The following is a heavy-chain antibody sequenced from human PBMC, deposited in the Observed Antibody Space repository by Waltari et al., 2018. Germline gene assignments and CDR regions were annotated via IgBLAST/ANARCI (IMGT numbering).Heavy chain of an antibody. CDR2: IYLGDLDT. CDR3: ASGDHFVFDS. CDR1: GNNLTAFW. J-gene: IGHJ4*02. D-gene: IGHD7-27*01. V-gene: IGHV5-51*01. Sequence: VQVVQSGAEVKKPGESLTIPCKVSGNNLTAFWITWVRRMPGKGLEWMGAIYLGDLDTRYSPPFRGHVTISADKSIHTAYLQLESLKISDTAIYFCASGDHFVFDSWGQGSLVTVSS.